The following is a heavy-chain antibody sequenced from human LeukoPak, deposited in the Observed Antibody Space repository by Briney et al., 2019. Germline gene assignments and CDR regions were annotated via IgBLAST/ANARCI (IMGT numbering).Heavy chain of an antibody. V-gene: IGHV4-4*07. Sequence: SETLSLTCTVSGGSISSYYWSWIRQPAGKGLEWIGRIYTSGSTNYNPSLKSRVTMSVDTSKNQFSLKLSSVTAADTAVYYCGAEYSGVNWFDPWGQGTLVTVSS. J-gene: IGHJ5*02. D-gene: IGHD1-26*01. CDR3: GAEYSGVNWFDP. CDR2: IYTSGST. CDR1: GGSISSYY.